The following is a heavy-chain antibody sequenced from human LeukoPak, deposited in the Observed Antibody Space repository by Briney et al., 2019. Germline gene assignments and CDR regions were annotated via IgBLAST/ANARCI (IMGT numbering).Heavy chain of an antibody. V-gene: IGHV1-18*01. CDR1: GYTFTSYG. CDR3: AITYYYDSSGYYFHQDYYYGMDV. J-gene: IGHJ6*02. D-gene: IGHD3-22*01. Sequence: GASVKVSCKASGYTFTSYGISRVRQAPGQGLEWMGWISAYNGNTNYAQKLQGRVTMTTDTSTSTAYMELRSLRSDDTAVYYCAITYYYDSSGYYFHQDYYYGMDVWGQGTTVTVSS. CDR2: ISAYNGNT.